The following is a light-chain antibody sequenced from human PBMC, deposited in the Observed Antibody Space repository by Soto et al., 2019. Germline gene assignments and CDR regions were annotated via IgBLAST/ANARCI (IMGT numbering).Light chain of an antibody. V-gene: IGKV1-39*01. CDR2: TAS. J-gene: IGKJ3*01. Sequence: IQMTQSPSSLSASVGDRVTITCRASRSVNNYLNWYQQIPGKAPKLLIHTASSLQSGVPSRFSGSGSGTDYTLTIGSLQPEDFATYYCQQSYSTLFTFGPGTKVDIK. CDR1: RSVNNY. CDR3: QQSYSTLFT.